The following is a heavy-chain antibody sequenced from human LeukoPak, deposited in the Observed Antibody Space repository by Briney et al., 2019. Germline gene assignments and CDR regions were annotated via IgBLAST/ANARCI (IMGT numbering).Heavy chain of an antibody. J-gene: IGHJ4*02. V-gene: IGHV3-23*01. CDR1: GFTFSSYA. CDR3: AKAYDRYYYDSSGYPRPVDY. D-gene: IGHD3-22*01. CDR2: ISGSGGST. Sequence: PGGSRRLSCAASGFTFSSYAMSWVRQAPGKGMEWVSAISGSGGSTYYADSVKGRFTISRDNSKNTLYLQMNSLRAEDTAVYYCAKAYDRYYYDSSGYPRPVDYWGQGTLVTVSS.